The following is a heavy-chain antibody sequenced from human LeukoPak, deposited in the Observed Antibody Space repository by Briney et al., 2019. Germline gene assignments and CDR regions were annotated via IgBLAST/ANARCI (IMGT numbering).Heavy chain of an antibody. CDR2: MSRSGVST. D-gene: IGHD5-18*01. CDR3: AKEYGYTYGEFDY. Sequence: PGESLRLSCAASGFTFRTSGMSWVRQPPGKGLEWVSAMSRSGVSTYYADTVKGRFTISRDNSQNTLYLQMNRLRAEDTAVYYCAKEYGYTYGEFDYWGQGTLVTVSS. CDR1: GFTFRTSG. V-gene: IGHV3-23*01. J-gene: IGHJ4*02.